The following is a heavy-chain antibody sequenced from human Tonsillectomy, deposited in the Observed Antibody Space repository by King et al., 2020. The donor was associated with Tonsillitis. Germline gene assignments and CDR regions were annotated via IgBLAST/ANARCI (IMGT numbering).Heavy chain of an antibody. CDR2: ISAYNGNT. CDR1: GYTFTSYG. V-gene: IGHV1-18*01. CDR3: SRDGFLEMKRGFDD. D-gene: IGHD3-3*01. J-gene: IGHJ4*02. Sequence: VQLVESGAEVKKPGASVKVSCTASGYTFTSYGINWVRQAPGQGLEWMGWISAYNGNTNYAQNLQGRGTMTTDTSTSTAYTELRSLRSDDTAVYYCSRDGFLEMKRGFDDSSQGTLLTVSS.